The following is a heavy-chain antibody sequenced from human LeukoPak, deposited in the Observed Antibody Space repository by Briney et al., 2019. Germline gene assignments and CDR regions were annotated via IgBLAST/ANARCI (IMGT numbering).Heavy chain of an antibody. CDR1: GGSISSYY. CDR2: IYYSGST. V-gene: IGHV4-59*01. J-gene: IGHJ6*03. Sequence: SETLSLTCTISGGSISSYYWSWIRQPPGKGLEWIGYIYYSGSTNNNPSLKSRVTIAVDTSKNQFSLNLRSVTAVDTAVYYCARVEEGYGSGRRENYYYYYMDVWGKGTTVTIPS. D-gene: IGHD3-10*01. CDR3: ARVEEGYGSGRRENYYYYYMDV.